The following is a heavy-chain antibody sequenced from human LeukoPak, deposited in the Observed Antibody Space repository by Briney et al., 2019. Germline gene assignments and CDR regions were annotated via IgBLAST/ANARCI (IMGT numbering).Heavy chain of an antibody. D-gene: IGHD5-24*01. CDR3: ARGGLEMAVCVY. J-gene: IGHJ4*02. CDR2: MNPNSGNT. V-gene: IGHV1-8*01. Sequence: ASVKVSCKASGYTFTSYDINWVRQATGQGPEWMGWMNPNSGNTGYAQKFQGRVTMTRNTSISTAYMELSSLRSEDTAVYYCARGGLEMAVCVYWGQGTLVTVSS. CDR1: GYTFTSYD.